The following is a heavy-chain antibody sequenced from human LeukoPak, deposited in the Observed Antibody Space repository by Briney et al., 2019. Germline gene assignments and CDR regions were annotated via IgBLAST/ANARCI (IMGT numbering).Heavy chain of an antibody. V-gene: IGHV1-18*01. CDR2: ISAHNGNT. CDR3: ARDYGGRYYYYYMDV. Sequence: ASVKVSCKASGYTFTSYGISWVRQAPGQGLEWMGWISAHNGNTNYAQKLQGTVTMTTDTSTSTAYMELRSLRSDDTAVYYCARDYGGRYYYYYMDVWGKGTTVTISS. J-gene: IGHJ6*03. D-gene: IGHD4-23*01. CDR1: GYTFTSYG.